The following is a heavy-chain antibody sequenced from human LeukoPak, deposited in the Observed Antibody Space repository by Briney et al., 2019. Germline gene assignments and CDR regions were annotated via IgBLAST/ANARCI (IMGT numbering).Heavy chain of an antibody. CDR3: ARGTPDSGSYYGLDY. J-gene: IGHJ4*02. Sequence: ASVKVSCKASGYTFTSYGISWVRQAPGQGLEWMGWISAYNGNTNYAQKLQGRVTMTTDTSTSTAYMELRSLRSDDTAVYYCARGTPDSGSYYGLDYWGQGTLVTVSS. CDR2: ISAYNGNT. V-gene: IGHV1-18*01. CDR1: GYTFTSYG. D-gene: IGHD1-26*01.